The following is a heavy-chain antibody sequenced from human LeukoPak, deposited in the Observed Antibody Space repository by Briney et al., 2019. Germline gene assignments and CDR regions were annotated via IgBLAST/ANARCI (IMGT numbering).Heavy chain of an antibody. D-gene: IGHD3-9*01. CDR1: GFTFSNAW. CDR3: TTDRRYFGP. V-gene: IGHV3-15*01. Sequence: PGGSLRLSCAASGFTFSNAWMSWVRQAPGKGLEWVGRIKSKTDGGTPEYSAPVKGRFTISRDDSTNTLYLQIKSLKPEDTAVYYCTTDRRYFGPWGQGTLVTVSS. CDR2: IKSKTDGGTP. J-gene: IGHJ5*02.